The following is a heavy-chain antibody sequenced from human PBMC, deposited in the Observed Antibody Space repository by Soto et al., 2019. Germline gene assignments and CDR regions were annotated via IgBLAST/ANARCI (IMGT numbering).Heavy chain of an antibody. CDR1: GFTFSSYA. V-gene: IGHV3-23*01. CDR2: ISGSGGST. CDR3: AKGYESSGWYPIDY. D-gene: IGHD6-19*01. Sequence: GGSLSLSCAASGFTFSSYAMSWVRQAPVKGLEWVSAISGSGGSTYYADSVKGRFTISRDNSKNTLYLQMNSLRAEDTAVYYCAKGYESSGWYPIDYWGQGTLVTVSS. J-gene: IGHJ4*02.